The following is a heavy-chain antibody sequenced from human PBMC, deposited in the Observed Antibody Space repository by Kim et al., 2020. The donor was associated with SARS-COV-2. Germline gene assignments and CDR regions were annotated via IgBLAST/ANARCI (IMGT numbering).Heavy chain of an antibody. CDR2: VRNKAKSYTT. D-gene: IGHD1-20*01. CDR3: TDVTGMDV. V-gene: IGHV3-72*01. J-gene: IGHJ6*02. CDR1: RFTFSDHY. Sequence: GGSLRLSCAASRFTFSDHYMDWIRQAPGKGREWVGRVRNKAKSYTTEYAASVKGRFTISRDDSKNSLYLQMNSLKTEDTAVYYCTDVTGMDVWGQGTTVT.